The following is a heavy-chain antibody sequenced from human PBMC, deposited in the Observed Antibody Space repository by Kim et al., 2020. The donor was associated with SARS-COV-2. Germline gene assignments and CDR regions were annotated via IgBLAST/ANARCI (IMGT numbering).Heavy chain of an antibody. D-gene: IGHD3-22*01. CDR1: GFTFSTYA. Sequence: GGSLRLSCAASGFTFSTYAMSWVRQAPGKGLEWVSAIRGSGGTTYYADSVKGRFTISRDNSKNTVYLQMNSLRAEDTAVYYCAKSSYDTIGYYSGQNFDSWGQGTLVTVSS. CDR2: IRGSGGTT. V-gene: IGHV3-23*01. CDR3: AKSSYDTIGYYSGQNFDS. J-gene: IGHJ4*02.